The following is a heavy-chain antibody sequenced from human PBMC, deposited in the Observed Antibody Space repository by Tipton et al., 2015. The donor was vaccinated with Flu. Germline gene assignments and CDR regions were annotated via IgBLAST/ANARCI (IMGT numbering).Heavy chain of an antibody. J-gene: IGHJ4*02. V-gene: IGHV4-39*01. CDR2: IYYSGST. CDR3: ARHAKSNTLNGIYCSSTSCLLYYFDY. D-gene: IGHD2-2*01. Sequence: TLSLTCTVSGGSISSSSYYWGWIRQPPGKGLEWIGSIYYSGSTYYNPSLKSRVTISVDTSKNQFSLKLSSVTAADTAVYYCARHAKSNTLNGIYCSSTSCLLYYFDYWGQGTLVTVSS. CDR1: GGSISSSSYY.